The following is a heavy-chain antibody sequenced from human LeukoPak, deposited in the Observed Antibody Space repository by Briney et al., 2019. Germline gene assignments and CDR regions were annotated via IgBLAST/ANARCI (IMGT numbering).Heavy chain of an antibody. Sequence: GGSLRLSCAASGFTFSNHAMNWVRQAPGKGLEWVSIISGSGTVTYYADSVKGRFTISRDNSKNSLYLQMNSLRTEDTALYYCAKVGGNYHDNSGYGTWGQGTLVTVSS. CDR2: ISGSGTVT. D-gene: IGHD3-22*01. J-gene: IGHJ5*02. CDR3: AKVGGNYHDNSGYGT. CDR1: GFTFSNHA. V-gene: IGHV3-23*01.